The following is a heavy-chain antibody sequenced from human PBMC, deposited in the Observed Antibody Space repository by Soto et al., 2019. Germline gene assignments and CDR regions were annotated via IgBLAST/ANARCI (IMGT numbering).Heavy chain of an antibody. V-gene: IGHV3-23*01. CDR1: GLSFYNYA. J-gene: IGHJ3*01. CDR2: ITGSGDTT. Sequence: EVQLLEFGGGLVQPGGSLRLSCAASGLSFYNYAMSWVRQAPGKGLEWVSAITGSGDTTYYADSVKGRFTISRDNSKNTLYLQMTSLRAEDTALYYCAKDGYTRPADASDVWGQGTMVAVSS. D-gene: IGHD5-12*01. CDR3: AKDGYTRPADASDV.